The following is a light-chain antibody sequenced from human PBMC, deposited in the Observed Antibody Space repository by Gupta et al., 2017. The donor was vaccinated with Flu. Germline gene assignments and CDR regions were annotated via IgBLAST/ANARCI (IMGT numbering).Light chain of an antibody. Sequence: RVTISCSGSGSNIGNNDVYWYQQFPGTAPKLLIYSNNQRPSGVPDRFSGSKSGTSASLAISGLRSEDEGDYYCAAWDSSMSGLLFGGGTKVTVL. V-gene: IGLV1-47*02. CDR2: SNN. CDR1: GSNIGNND. CDR3: AAWDSSMSGLL. J-gene: IGLJ3*02.